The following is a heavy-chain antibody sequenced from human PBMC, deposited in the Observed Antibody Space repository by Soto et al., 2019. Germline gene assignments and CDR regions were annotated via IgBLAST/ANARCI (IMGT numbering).Heavy chain of an antibody. Sequence: EVQMLESGGDLVQPGGSLRLSCAASGFTFSNYAMSWVRQAPGKGLEWVSDISDSGENTYYADSVKGRFTISRDNSQNTLYLQMNSLRAEDMAVYYCAKHQTGDYLINFDYWGQGTLVTVSS. CDR3: AKHQTGDYLINFDY. V-gene: IGHV3-23*01. CDR2: ISDSGENT. J-gene: IGHJ4*02. D-gene: IGHD3-9*01. CDR1: GFTFSNYA.